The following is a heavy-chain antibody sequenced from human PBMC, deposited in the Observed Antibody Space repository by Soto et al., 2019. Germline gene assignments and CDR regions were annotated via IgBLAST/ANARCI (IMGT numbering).Heavy chain of an antibody. D-gene: IGHD3-10*01. J-gene: IGHJ4*02. CDR2: IIPIFGTA. V-gene: IGHV1-69*13. CDR1: GGTFSSYA. Sequence: ASVKVSCKASGGTFSSYAISWVRQAPGQGLEWMGGIIPIFGTANYAQKFQGRVTITADESTSTAYMELSSLRSEDTAVYYCARVYYYGSGSYSRFDYWGQGTLVTVSS. CDR3: ARVYYYGSGSYSRFDY.